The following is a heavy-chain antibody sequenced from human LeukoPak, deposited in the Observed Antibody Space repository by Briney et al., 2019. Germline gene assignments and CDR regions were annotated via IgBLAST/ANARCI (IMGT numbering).Heavy chain of an antibody. V-gene: IGHV4-31*03. CDR1: GGSISSGGYY. Sequence: SQTLSLTCTVSGGSISSGGYYWSWIRQHPGKGLEWIGYIYYSGSTYYNPSLKNRVTMSVDTSYNEYSLKLRSVTPADTAVYYCARAGPVPPSDGSPIADSWGQGTLVTVSS. J-gene: IGHJ4*02. CDR2: IYYSGST. D-gene: IGHD3-10*01. CDR3: ARAGPVPPSDGSPIADS.